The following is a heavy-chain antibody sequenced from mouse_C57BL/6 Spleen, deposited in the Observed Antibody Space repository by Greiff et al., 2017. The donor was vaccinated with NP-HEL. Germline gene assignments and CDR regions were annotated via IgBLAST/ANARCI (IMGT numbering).Heavy chain of an antibody. Sequence: QVQLKQPGAELVKPGASVKLSCKASGYTFTSYWMHWVKQRPGRGLEWIGRIDPNSGGTKYNEKFKSKATLTVDKPSSTAYMQLSSLTSEDSAVYYCARGGTITTVVATPFAYWGQGTLVTVSA. D-gene: IGHD1-1*01. CDR1: GYTFTSYW. J-gene: IGHJ3*01. CDR3: ARGGTITTVVATPFAY. CDR2: IDPNSGGT. V-gene: IGHV1-72*01.